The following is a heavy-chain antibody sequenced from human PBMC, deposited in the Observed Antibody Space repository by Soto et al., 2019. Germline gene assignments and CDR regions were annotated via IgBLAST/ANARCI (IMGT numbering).Heavy chain of an antibody. CDR2: INQDGSET. CDR3: AREKSVFAAICAL. CDR1: GFSISGYW. V-gene: IGHV3-7*01. D-gene: IGHD2-8*01. Sequence: GGSLRLSCEGSGFSISGYWQTWVRHTTGKGLEWVAHINQDGSETHYVDSVKARFTISRDKAEDSLYLQMNSLRVEDRGVYYCAREKSVFAAICALGAHGTLVTVSS. J-gene: IGHJ4*01.